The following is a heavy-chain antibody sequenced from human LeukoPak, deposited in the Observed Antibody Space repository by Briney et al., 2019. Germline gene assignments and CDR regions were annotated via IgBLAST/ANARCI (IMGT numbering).Heavy chain of an antibody. J-gene: IGHJ4*02. Sequence: SETLSLTCAVYGGSFSGYYWSWIRQPPGKGLEWIGEINHSGSTNYNPSLKSRVTISVDTSKYQFSLKLSSVTAADTAVYYCARVNYGDRDYWDQGTLVTVSS. CDR1: GGSFSGYY. D-gene: IGHD4-17*01. V-gene: IGHV4-34*01. CDR2: INHSGST. CDR3: ARVNYGDRDY.